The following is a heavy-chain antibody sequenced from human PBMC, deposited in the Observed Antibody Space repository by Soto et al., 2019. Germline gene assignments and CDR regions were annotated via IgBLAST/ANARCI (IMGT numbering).Heavy chain of an antibody. V-gene: IGHV3-9*01. CDR1: GFTFDDYA. Sequence: VQLVESGGGLVQPGRSLRLSCAASGFTFDDYAMHWVRQAPGKGLEWVSGISWNSGSIGYADSVKGRFTISRDNAKNSLYLQMNSLRAEDTALYYCAKDDSSGWYSDYWGQGTLVTVSS. J-gene: IGHJ4*02. CDR3: AKDDSSGWYSDY. CDR2: ISWNSGSI. D-gene: IGHD6-19*01.